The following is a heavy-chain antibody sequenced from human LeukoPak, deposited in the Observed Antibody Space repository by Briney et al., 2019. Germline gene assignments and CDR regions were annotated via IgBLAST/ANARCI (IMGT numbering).Heavy chain of an antibody. CDR3: AQKGGADY. V-gene: IGHV3-48*02. D-gene: IGHD2-15*01. CDR1: XFXFXXXX. J-gene: IGHJ4*02. CDR2: ISSTGSTI. Sequence: SGGSXRLSCAASXFXFXXXXXNXVXQAPGXXLELVSYISSTGSTIYYADSVKGRFTISRDNAKNSLYLQMNSLRDEDTAVYYCAQKGGADYWGQGTLVTVSS.